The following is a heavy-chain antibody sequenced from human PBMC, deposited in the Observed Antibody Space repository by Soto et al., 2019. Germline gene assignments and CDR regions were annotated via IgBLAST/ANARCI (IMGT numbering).Heavy chain of an antibody. Sequence: EVQVLESGGGLVQPGGSLRLSCAATGFTFSDFAMSWVRQAPGKGLEWVSRIYGGGNGPHYADFVKGRVTISRDNSKNTLDLQMNSLRAEDTAVYYCAKMEGMDPWAYSFDYWGQGTLVTVSS. J-gene: IGHJ4*02. CDR3: AKMEGMDPWAYSFDY. D-gene: IGHD2-2*03. CDR2: IYGGGNGP. V-gene: IGHV3-23*01. CDR1: GFTFSDFA.